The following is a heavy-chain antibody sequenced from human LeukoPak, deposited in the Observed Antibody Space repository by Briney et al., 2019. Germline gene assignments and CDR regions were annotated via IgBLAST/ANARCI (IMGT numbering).Heavy chain of an antibody. D-gene: IGHD3-3*01. Sequence: GGSLRLSCAASGFTFSSYAMHWVRQAPGKGLEWVAVISYDGSNKYYADSVKGRFTISRDNSKNTLYLQMNSLRAEDTAVYYCARDPVIRNDFWSGTFDYWGQGTLVTVSS. CDR3: ARDPVIRNDFWSGTFDY. V-gene: IGHV3-30-3*01. J-gene: IGHJ4*02. CDR1: GFTFSSYA. CDR2: ISYDGSNK.